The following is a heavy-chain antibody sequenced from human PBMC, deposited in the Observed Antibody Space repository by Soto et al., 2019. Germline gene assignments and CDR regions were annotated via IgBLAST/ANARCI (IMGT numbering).Heavy chain of an antibody. CDR1: GRSFSGYY. J-gene: IGHJ6*02. CDR2: INHSGST. D-gene: IGHD3-3*01. CDR3: ARGGYYDFWSGYYTNYYHYGMDV. V-gene: IGHV4-34*01. Sequence: SESLSLTGAVYGRSFSGYYWSWIRQPPGKGLEWIGEINHSGSTNYNPSLKSRVTISVDTSKNQFSLKLSSVTAADTAVYYCARGGYYDFWSGYYTNYYHYGMDVWGQGTTVSVSS.